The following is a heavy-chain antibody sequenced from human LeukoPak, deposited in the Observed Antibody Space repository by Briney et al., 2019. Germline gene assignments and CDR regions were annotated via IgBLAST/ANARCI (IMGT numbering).Heavy chain of an antibody. Sequence: SVKVSCKASGGTFSRYAISWVREAPGQGLEWMGGIIPLFGTANYAQKFQGRVTITADASTSTAYMELSSLRSEDTAVYYCARGGDIGVAGYFDYWGQGTLVTVSS. CDR1: GGTFSRYA. CDR3: ARGGDIGVAGYFDY. J-gene: IGHJ4*02. V-gene: IGHV1-69*13. CDR2: IIPLFGTA. D-gene: IGHD6-19*01.